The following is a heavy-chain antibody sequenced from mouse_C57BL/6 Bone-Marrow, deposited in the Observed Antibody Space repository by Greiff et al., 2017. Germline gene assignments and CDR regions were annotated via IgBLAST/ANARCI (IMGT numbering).Heavy chain of an antibody. D-gene: IGHD2-3*01. CDR1: GFTFSSYA. Sequence: EVQLVESGGGLVKPGGSLKLSCAASGFTFSSYAMSWVRQTPEKRLEWVATISDGGSYTYYPDNVKGRFTISRDNAKNNLYLQMSHLKSEDTAMYYCVRDQEDRGVYDGYYGYWGQGTTLTVSS. CDR2: ISDGGSYT. CDR3: VRDQEDRGVYDGYYGY. J-gene: IGHJ2*01. V-gene: IGHV5-4*01.